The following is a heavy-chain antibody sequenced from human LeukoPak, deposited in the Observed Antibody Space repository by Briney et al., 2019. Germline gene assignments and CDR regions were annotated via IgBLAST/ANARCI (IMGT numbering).Heavy chain of an antibody. Sequence: SETLSLTFTVSGGSISSSSYYWGWIRQPPGKGLEWIGSIYYSGSTYYNPSPKSRVTISVDTSKNQFSLKLSSVTAADTAVYYCARREVWFGEPVGFFDYWGQGTLVTVSS. CDR1: GGSISSSSYY. CDR2: IYYSGST. CDR3: ARREVWFGEPVGFFDY. V-gene: IGHV4-39*01. D-gene: IGHD3-10*01. J-gene: IGHJ4*02.